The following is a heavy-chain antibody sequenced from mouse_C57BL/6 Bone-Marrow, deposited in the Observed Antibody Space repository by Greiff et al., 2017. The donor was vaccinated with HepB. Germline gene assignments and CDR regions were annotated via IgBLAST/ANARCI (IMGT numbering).Heavy chain of an antibody. CDR1: GFTFSDYY. J-gene: IGHJ2*01. Sequence: EVKLMESGGGLVQPGGSLKLSCAASGFTFSDYYMYWVRQTPEKRLEWVAYISNGGGSTYYPDTVKGRFTISRDNAKNTLYLQMSRLKSEDTAMYYCARGAYDGYYDDFDYWGQGTTLTVSS. CDR2: ISNGGGST. CDR3: ARGAYDGYYDDFDY. V-gene: IGHV5-12*01. D-gene: IGHD2-3*01.